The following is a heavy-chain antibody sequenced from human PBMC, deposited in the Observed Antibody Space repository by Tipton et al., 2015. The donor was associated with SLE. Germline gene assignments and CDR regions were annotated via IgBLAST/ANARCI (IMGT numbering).Heavy chain of an antibody. CDR3: ATALKDGDNYGFDY. J-gene: IGHJ4*02. D-gene: IGHD5-24*01. V-gene: IGHV3-21*01. CDR1: GFTFSSYS. Sequence: SLRLSCAASGFTFSSYSMNWVRQAPGKGLEWVSSITSSSSYIYYADSVKGRFTISRDNAKNSLYLQMNSLRAEDTAVYYCATALKDGDNYGFDYWGQGTLVTVSS. CDR2: ITSSSSYI.